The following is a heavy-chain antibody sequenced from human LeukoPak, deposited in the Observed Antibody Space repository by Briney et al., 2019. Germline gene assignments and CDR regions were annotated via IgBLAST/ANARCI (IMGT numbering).Heavy chain of an antibody. CDR1: GGSLSSYY. CDR3: ARAPQWLVLSWGYYGMDV. CDR2: IYYSGST. V-gene: IGHV4-59*01. J-gene: IGHJ6*02. D-gene: IGHD6-19*01. Sequence: SETLSLTRTVSGGSLSSYYWSWVRQPPGKGLEWVGDIYYSGSTNYNTSLKSRVTISVDTSKNQFSLTLGSVTAADTAVYYCARAPQWLVLSWGYYGMDVWGQGTTVTVSS.